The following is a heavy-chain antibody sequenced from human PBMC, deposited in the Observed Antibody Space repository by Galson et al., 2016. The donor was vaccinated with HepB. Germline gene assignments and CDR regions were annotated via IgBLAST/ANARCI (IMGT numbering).Heavy chain of an antibody. D-gene: IGHD3-10*01. CDR2: INPNSGGT. Sequence: SVKVSCKASGYTFTGYYMHWVRQAPGQGLEWMGWINPNSGGTNYAQKFQGRVTMTRDTSISTAYMELSRLRSDDTAVYYCIKWFGELLRPEDFDYWGQGTLVTVSS. J-gene: IGHJ4*02. V-gene: IGHV1-2*02. CDR3: IKWFGELLRPEDFDY. CDR1: GYTFTGYY.